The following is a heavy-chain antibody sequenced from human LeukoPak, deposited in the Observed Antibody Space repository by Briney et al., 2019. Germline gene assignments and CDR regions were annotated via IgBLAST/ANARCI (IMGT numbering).Heavy chain of an antibody. J-gene: IGHJ4*02. CDR3: ARVEYCTKGVCINFDL. CDR1: GYTFTGPY. V-gene: IGHV1-2*02. CDR2: INPNSGGT. D-gene: IGHD2-8*01. Sequence: GASLKVSCKASGYTFTGPYIRWMRQAPGQGLEWMAWINPNSGGTKYAQKFQGRVTVTRDTSTSTAYMELSGLRADDTATYYCARVEYCTKGVCINFDLWGQGTLVAVSS.